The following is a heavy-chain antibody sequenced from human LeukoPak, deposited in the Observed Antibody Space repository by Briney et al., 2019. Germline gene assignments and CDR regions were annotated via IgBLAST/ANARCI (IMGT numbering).Heavy chain of an antibody. D-gene: IGHD1-26*01. J-gene: IGHJ4*02. CDR2: IKQDGSEK. V-gene: IGHV3-7*01. CDR1: GFTFSSYW. CDR3: ARDRFSGSYPLDY. Sequence: GGSLRLSCAASGFTFSSYWMSWVRQAPGKGLEWVTNIKQDGSEKYYVDSVKGRFTISRDNAKNSLYLQMNSLRAEDTAVYFCARDRFSGSYPLDYWGQGTLVTVSS.